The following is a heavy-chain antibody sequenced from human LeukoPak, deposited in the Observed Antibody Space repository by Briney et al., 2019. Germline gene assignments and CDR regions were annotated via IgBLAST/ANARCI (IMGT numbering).Heavy chain of an antibody. Sequence: SETLSINCAVYGGCFSGYYWSWIRQPTGKGLEWIGEINHSGSTNYNPSLKSRVTISVDTSKNQFSLKLSSVTAADTAVYYCARGRSGYTWGQGTLVTVSS. CDR1: GGCFSGYY. D-gene: IGHD3-22*01. V-gene: IGHV4-34*01. CDR3: ARGRSGYT. CDR2: INHSGST. J-gene: IGHJ5*02.